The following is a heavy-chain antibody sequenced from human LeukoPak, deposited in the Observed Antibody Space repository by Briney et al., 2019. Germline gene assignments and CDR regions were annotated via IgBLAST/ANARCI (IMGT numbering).Heavy chain of an antibody. CDR2: ISGSGGYT. CDR1: EFTFSSYA. D-gene: IGHD3-22*01. J-gene: IGHJ4*02. V-gene: IGHV3-23*01. Sequence: GGSLRLSCAASEFTFSSYAMTWVRQAPGKGLEWVSVISGSGGYTNYADSVKGRFTVSRDNSKNTLYLQMNSLRAEDTAVYYCARGEYYYDSSGFYWGQGTLVTVSS. CDR3: ARGEYYYDSSGFY.